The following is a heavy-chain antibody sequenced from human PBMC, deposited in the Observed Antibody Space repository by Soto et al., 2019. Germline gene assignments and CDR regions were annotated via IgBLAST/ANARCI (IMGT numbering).Heavy chain of an antibody. CDR1: GFTFSIYT. Sequence: EVQLVESGGGLVKPGGSLRLSCAASGFTFSIYTMNWVRQAPGKGLEWVSSISPSSDYIYYADSLKGRFTISRDNTKNPLYLQMNSLGVKDTAVYYCARGHIVVLPAASRAYYYGLDVWGQGTTVTVSS. V-gene: IGHV3-21*01. D-gene: IGHD2-2*01. CDR3: ARGHIVVLPAASRAYYYGLDV. J-gene: IGHJ6*02. CDR2: ISPSSDYI.